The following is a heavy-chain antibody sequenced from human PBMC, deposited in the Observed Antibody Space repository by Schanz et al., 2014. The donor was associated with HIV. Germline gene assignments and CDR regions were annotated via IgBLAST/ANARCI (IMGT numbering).Heavy chain of an antibody. CDR1: GFTFSTYG. CDR2: IWYDGSNK. Sequence: QEHLVESGGGVVQPGRSVRLSCAVSGFTFSTYGMHWVRQAPGKGLEWVAVIWYDGSNKYYADSVKGRFTISRDNSKNTLYLQMNSLRAEDTAVYYCARGSGPYYYYYGMDVWGQGTTVTVSS. V-gene: IGHV3-33*01. CDR3: ARGSGPYYYYYGMDV. D-gene: IGHD3-10*01. J-gene: IGHJ6*02.